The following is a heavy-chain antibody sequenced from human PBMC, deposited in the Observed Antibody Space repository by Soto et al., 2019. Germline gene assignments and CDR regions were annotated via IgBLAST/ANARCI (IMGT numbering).Heavy chain of an antibody. J-gene: IGHJ4*02. V-gene: IGHV3-30*18. CDR2: ISYDGSNK. CDR3: AKDLRMYSSGWTPFDY. Sequence: QVQLVESGGGVVQPGRSLRLSCAASGFTFSSYGMHWVRQAPGKGLEWVAVISYDGSNKYYADSVKGRFTISRDNSKNTLYLQMNSLRAEDTAVYYCAKDLRMYSSGWTPFDYWGQGTLVTVSS. D-gene: IGHD6-19*01. CDR1: GFTFSSYG.